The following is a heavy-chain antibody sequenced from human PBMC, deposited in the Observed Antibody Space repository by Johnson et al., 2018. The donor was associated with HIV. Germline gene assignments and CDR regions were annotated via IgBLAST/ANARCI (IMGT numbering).Heavy chain of an antibody. CDR3: AKDDDMYGLPGAFDI. Sequence: QVQLVESGGGVVQPGRSLRLSCAASGFTFSSYGMHWVRQAPGKGLEWVTLIWYDGSNKYYADSVTGRFTISRDNSKNTLYLQMNSLRAEDTAVYYCAKDDDMYGLPGAFDIWGQGTMVTVSS. CDR1: GFTFSSYG. J-gene: IGHJ3*02. V-gene: IGHV3-33*06. CDR2: IWYDGSNK. D-gene: IGHD3-10*02.